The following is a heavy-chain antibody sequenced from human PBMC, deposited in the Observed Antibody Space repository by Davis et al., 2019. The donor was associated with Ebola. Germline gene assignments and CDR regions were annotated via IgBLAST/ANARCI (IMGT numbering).Heavy chain of an antibody. CDR3: ARDRIAARKFDY. D-gene: IGHD6-6*01. V-gene: IGHV4-59*01. J-gene: IGHJ4*02. CDR1: GGSISSYY. Sequence: MPSETLSLTCTVSGGSISSYYWSWIRQPPGKGLEWIGYIYYSGSTNYNPSLKSRVTISVDTSKNQFSLKLSSVTAADTAVYYCARDRIAARKFDYWGQGTLVTVSS. CDR2: IYYSGST.